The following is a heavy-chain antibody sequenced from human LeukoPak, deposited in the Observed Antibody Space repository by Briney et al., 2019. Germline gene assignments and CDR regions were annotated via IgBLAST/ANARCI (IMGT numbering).Heavy chain of an antibody. J-gene: IGHJ4*02. D-gene: IGHD1-26*01. CDR2: ISYDGSNK. Sequence: GWSLRLSCAASGFTFSSYAMHWVRQAPGKGLEWVAVISYDGSNKYYADSVKGRFTISRDNSKNTLYLQMNSLRAEDTAVYYCARSGGSYRLDYWGQGTLVTVSS. V-gene: IGHV3-30*04. CDR1: GFTFSSYA. CDR3: ARSGGSYRLDY.